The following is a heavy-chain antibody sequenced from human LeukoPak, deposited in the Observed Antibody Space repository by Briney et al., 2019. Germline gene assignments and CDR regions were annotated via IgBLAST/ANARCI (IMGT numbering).Heavy chain of an antibody. V-gene: IGHV3-21*01. CDR2: ISSSSTYI. CDR1: GFTFSSYS. D-gene: IGHD3-3*01. CDR3: ARDWSGDDY. J-gene: IGHJ4*02. Sequence: PGGSLRLSCGASGFTFSSYSMSWVRQAPGKGLEWVSSISSSSTYIYYVDSVKGRFTISRDDAKNSLYLQMNSLRAEDTALYYCARDWSGDDYWGQGTLDTVSS.